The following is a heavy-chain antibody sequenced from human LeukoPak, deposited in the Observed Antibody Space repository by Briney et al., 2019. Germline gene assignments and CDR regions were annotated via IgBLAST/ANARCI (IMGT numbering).Heavy chain of an antibody. CDR3: ARVKGWGADYYGSGSYYNKNWFDP. D-gene: IGHD3-10*01. Sequence: SETLSLTCTVSGGSISSGNYYWGWIRQPPGKGLEWIGSIHYSGTTYYNPSLKSRVTTSVDTSKNQFSLKLSSVTAADTAVYYCARVKGWGADYYGSGSYYNKNWFDPWGQGTLVTVSS. CDR2: IHYSGTT. J-gene: IGHJ5*02. V-gene: IGHV4-39*07. CDR1: GGSISSGNYY.